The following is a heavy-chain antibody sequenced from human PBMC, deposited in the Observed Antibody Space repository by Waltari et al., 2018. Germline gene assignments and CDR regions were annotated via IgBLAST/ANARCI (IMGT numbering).Heavy chain of an antibody. V-gene: IGHV4-31*03. Sequence: QVHLQESGPGLVKPSQTLSLTCTVSGGSISSGGYYWSWIRPHPGQGLGWIGYIYYSGSTYDNPSLKSRVTISVDTAKNQFSLKLSSVTAADTAVYYCARGTNPAYCGGDCYFSSWFDPWGQGTLVTVSS. J-gene: IGHJ5*02. D-gene: IGHD2-21*01. CDR2: IYYSGST. CDR3: ARGTNPAYCGGDCYFSSWFDP. CDR1: GGSISSGGYY.